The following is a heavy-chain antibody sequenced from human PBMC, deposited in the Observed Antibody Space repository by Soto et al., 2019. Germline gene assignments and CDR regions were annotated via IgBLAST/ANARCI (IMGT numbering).Heavy chain of an antibody. CDR3: ARDTSTSFDY. J-gene: IGHJ4*02. Sequence: HVQLVQSGGELKKPGASVKVSCNTSGYTFNTYFISWVRQAPGQGLEWMGWISPNNGNTNYGEKFQGRVTMTTDTFTRTAYMELRNLRFDDTAIYYCARDTSTSFDYWGQGTLVTVSS. CDR1: GYTFNTYF. V-gene: IGHV1-18*01. D-gene: IGHD2-2*01. CDR2: ISPNNGNT.